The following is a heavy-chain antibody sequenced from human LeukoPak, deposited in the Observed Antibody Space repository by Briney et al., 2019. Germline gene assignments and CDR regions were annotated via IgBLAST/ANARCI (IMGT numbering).Heavy chain of an antibody. CDR3: ARDAPQVPAAGVLAS. V-gene: IGHV3-53*01. CDR2: IYSSGNT. D-gene: IGHD6-13*01. CDR1: GFTVSNNY. J-gene: IGHJ5*02. Sequence: GGSLRLSCAASGFTVSNNYMNWVRQAPGKGLEWVSIIYSSGNTYYADSVEGRFTISRDTSKNTLYLQMNGLRTEDTAMYYCARDAPQVPAAGVLASWGQGTLVTVSS.